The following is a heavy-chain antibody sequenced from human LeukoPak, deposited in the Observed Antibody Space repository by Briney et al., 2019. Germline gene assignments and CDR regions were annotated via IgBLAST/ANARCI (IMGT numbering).Heavy chain of an antibody. CDR2: IYTSGST. CDR3: ARVRQLDRGYYYYYYMDV. CDR1: GGSISSGSYY. V-gene: IGHV4-61*02. J-gene: IGHJ6*03. D-gene: IGHD6-6*01. Sequence: NPSETLSLTCTVSGGSISSGSYYWSWIRQPAGKGLEWIGRIYTSGSTNYNPSLKSRVTISVDTSKNQFSLKLSSVTAADTAVYYCARVRQLDRGYYYYYYMDVWGKGTTVTVSS.